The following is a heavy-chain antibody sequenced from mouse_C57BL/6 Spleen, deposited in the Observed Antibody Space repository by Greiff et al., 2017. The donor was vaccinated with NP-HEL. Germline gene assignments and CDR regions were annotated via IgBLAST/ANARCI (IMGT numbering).Heavy chain of an antibody. CDR1: GYTFTSYW. Sequence: QVQLQQPGAELVMPGASVKLSCKASGYTFTSYWMHWVKQRPGQGLEWIGEIDPSDGYTNYNQKFKGKSTVTVDKSSSTAYMQLSSLTSEDSAVYYCARPRYDYDGGFAYWGQGTLVTVSA. J-gene: IGHJ3*01. V-gene: IGHV1-69*01. D-gene: IGHD2-4*01. CDR3: ARPRYDYDGGFAY. CDR2: IDPSDGYT.